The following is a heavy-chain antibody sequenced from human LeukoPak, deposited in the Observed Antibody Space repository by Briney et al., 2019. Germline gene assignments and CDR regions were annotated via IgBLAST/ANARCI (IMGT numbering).Heavy chain of an antibody. CDR2: INAGNGNT. CDR1: GYTFTSYA. Sequence: ASVKLSCKASGYTFTSYAMHWVRQAPGQRLEWMGWINAGNGNTKYSQKFQGRVTITRDTSASTAYMELSSLRSEDTAVYYCARDGGQSDSSGSDAFDIWGQGTMVTVSS. J-gene: IGHJ3*02. D-gene: IGHD3-22*01. CDR3: ARDGGQSDSSGSDAFDI. V-gene: IGHV1-3*01.